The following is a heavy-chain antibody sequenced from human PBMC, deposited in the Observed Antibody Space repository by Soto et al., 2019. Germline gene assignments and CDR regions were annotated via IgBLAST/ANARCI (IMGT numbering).Heavy chain of an antibody. CDR2: INHSGST. J-gene: IGHJ4*02. Sequence: SETLSLTCAVYGGSFSGYYWSRIRQPPGKGLEWIGEINHSGSTNYNPSLKSRVTISVDTSKNQFSLKLSSVTAADTAVYYCARGTGGRAVAGPHFFDYWGQGTLVTVYS. V-gene: IGHV4-34*01. D-gene: IGHD6-19*01. CDR1: GGSFSGYY. CDR3: ARGTGGRAVAGPHFFDY.